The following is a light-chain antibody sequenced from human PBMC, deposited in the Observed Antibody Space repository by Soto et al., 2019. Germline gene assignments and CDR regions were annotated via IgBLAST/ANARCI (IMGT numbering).Light chain of an antibody. V-gene: IGKV3-15*01. CDR3: QQYNNWWT. J-gene: IGKJ1*01. Sequence: EIVMAQSPATLSVSPGERDTLSCRASQSVSSSLAWYQQKPGQAPRLLIYGASTRATGIPARFSGSGSGTEFTLTLSSLQSEDFAVYYCQQYNNWWTFGQGTKVDIK. CDR2: GAS. CDR1: QSVSSS.